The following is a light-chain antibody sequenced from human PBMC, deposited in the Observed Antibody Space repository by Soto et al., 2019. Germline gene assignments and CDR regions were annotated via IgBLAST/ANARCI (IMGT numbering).Light chain of an antibody. CDR1: SSDVGSYNL. Sequence: QYVLTQPASVSGSPGQSSTISCTGTSSDVGSYNLVSWYQQHPGKAPKLMIYEVSKRPSGVSNRFSGSKSGNTASLTISGLQAEDEADYYCCSYAGSYVFGTGTQLTVL. CDR3: CSYAGSYV. J-gene: IGLJ1*01. V-gene: IGLV2-23*02. CDR2: EVS.